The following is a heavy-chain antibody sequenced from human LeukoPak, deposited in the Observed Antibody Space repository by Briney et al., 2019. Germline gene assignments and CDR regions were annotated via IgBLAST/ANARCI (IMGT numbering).Heavy chain of an antibody. CDR2: IYTFGNT. CDR3: AREWGSTSRRPLDP. D-gene: IGHD2-2*01. V-gene: IGHV4-4*07. J-gene: IGHJ5*02. CDR1: GGSIRGYY. Sequence: SETLSLTCTVSGGSIRGYYWTGVRQPAGKGLEWIGRIYTFGNTNYNPSLKSRVSMSIDTSNNQFSLKLDAVTAADTAIYYCAREWGSTSRRPLDPWGQGSLVTVSS.